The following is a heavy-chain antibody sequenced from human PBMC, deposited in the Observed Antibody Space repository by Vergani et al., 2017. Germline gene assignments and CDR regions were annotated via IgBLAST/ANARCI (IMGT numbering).Heavy chain of an antibody. CDR1: GGSISSGDYY. CDR3: ARDGSFRWFDP. V-gene: IGHV4-61*02. D-gene: IGHD3-16*02. Sequence: QVQLRESGPGLVKSSQTLSLICTVSGGSISSGDYYWSWIRQPAGKGLEWIGRISTGGSTSYNPSLKSRVAVSMDTSKNQFSLRLNFVTAADTALYYCARDGSFRWFDPWGQGTLVTVSP. CDR2: ISTGGST. J-gene: IGHJ5*02.